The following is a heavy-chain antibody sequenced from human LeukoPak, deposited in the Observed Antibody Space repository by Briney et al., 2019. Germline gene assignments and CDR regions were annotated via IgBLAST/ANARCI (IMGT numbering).Heavy chain of an antibody. J-gene: IGHJ6*03. CDR3: ARERSYYSYYMDV. V-gene: IGHV3-53*01. Sequence: GGSLRLSCAASGFTVFSNYMSWVRQAPGKGLGGVSVIYSDGTTYYADSVQGRFTISRDNSKNTVYLQIKSLRAEDTAVYFCARERSYYSYYMDVWGKGTTVTVSS. D-gene: IGHD3-10*01. CDR2: IYSDGTT. CDR1: GFTVFSNY.